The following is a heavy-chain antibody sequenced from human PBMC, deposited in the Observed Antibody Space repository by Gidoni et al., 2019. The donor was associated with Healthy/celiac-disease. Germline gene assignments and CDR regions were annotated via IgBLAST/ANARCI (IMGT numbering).Heavy chain of an antibody. CDR2: IKSKTDGGIT. V-gene: IGHV3-15*01. J-gene: IGHJ3*02. CDR1: GLPFSNAW. CDR3: TTVWKEDAFDI. D-gene: IGHD1-1*01. Sequence: EVQLVESGGCLVKPGGSLRLSCAASGLPFSNAWMSWVRQAPGKGLGWVGRIKSKTDGGITDYAAPVKGRFTISRDDSKNTLYLQMNSLKTEDTAVYYCTTVWKEDAFDIWGQGTMVTVSS.